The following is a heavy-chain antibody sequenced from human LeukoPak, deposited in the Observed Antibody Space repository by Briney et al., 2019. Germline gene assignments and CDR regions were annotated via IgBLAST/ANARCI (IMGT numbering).Heavy chain of an antibody. J-gene: IGHJ4*01. V-gene: IGHV4-31*03. CDR3: VRHGESGRHHAYFDY. D-gene: IGHD3-10*01. CDR1: GGSISSGGYY. Sequence: SQTPSLTCTVSGGSISSGGYYWSWIRQHPGKGLEWIGYIYYSGSTYYNPSLKSRVTISVDTSKNQFSLKVTSVTAGDTAIYYCVRHGESGRHHAYFDYWGHGALGRVSS. CDR2: IYYSGST.